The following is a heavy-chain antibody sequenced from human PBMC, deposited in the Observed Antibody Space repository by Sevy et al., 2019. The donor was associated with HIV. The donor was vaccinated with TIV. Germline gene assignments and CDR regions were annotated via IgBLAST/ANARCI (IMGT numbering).Heavy chain of an antibody. Sequence: GGSLRLSCAASGFTFSLYAMTWVRQAPGKGLEWVSTITISGGNTYYADSVKGRFTISRDTSKTTVYLQMNSLRTEDTAVYYCAGGRYDSSGSFDAFDIWGQGTMVTVSS. J-gene: IGHJ3*02. CDR1: GFTFSLYA. V-gene: IGHV3-23*01. D-gene: IGHD3-22*01. CDR2: ITISGGNT. CDR3: AGGRYDSSGSFDAFDI.